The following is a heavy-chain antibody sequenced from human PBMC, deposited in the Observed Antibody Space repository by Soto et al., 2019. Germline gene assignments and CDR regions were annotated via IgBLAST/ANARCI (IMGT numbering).Heavy chain of an antibody. CDR3: ARDYPRYYGSGSYRLTD. CDR2: IIPIFGTA. CDR1: GGTFSSYA. J-gene: IGHJ4*02. V-gene: IGHV1-69*13. D-gene: IGHD3-10*01. Sequence: GASVKVSCKASGGTFSSYAISWVRQAPGQGLEWMGGIIPIFGTANYAQKFQGRVTITADESTSTAYMELSSLRSEDTAVYYCARDYPRYYGSGSYRLTDWGQGTLVTVSS.